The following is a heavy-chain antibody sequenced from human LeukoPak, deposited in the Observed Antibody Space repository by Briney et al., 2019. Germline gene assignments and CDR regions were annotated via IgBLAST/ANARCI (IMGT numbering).Heavy chain of an antibody. V-gene: IGHV1-69*02. CDR2: IIPILGIA. Sequence: SVKVSCKASGGTFSSYTISWVRQAPGHGLEWMGRIIPILGIANYAQKFQGKVTITAYKSTSTAYIELTSLRSEDTAVYYCARGGGTMIVVVTPDAFGIWGQGTMVTVSS. CDR1: GGTFSSYT. CDR3: ARGGGTMIVVVTPDAFGI. D-gene: IGHD3-22*01. J-gene: IGHJ3*02.